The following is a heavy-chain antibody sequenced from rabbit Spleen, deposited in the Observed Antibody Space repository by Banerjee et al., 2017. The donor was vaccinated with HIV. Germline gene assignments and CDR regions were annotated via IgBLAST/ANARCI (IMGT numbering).Heavy chain of an antibody. CDR2: IGNIGDT. D-gene: IGHD1-1*01. CDR3: ARRAINSGYAINL. V-gene: IGHV1S45*01. J-gene: IGHJ6*01. CDR1: GFSFSSSYW. Sequence: QEQLEESGGDLVKPEGSLTLTCTVSGFSFSSSYWICWVRQAPGKGLELIACIGNIGDTYAASWAKGQFTISKTSSTTVTLQMTSLTVADTATYFCARRAINSGYAINLWGPGTLVTVS.